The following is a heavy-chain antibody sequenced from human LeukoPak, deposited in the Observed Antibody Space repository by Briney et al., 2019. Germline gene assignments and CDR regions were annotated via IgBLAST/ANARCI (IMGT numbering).Heavy chain of an antibody. D-gene: IGHD2-2*02. CDR1: GFTFSSYG. V-gene: IGHV3-33*01. CDR3: ARDADTPIYYYMDV. Sequence: GGSLRLSCAASGFTFSSYGMHWVRQAPGKGLEWMSFIWYGGSNRYYADSVKGRFTISRDNSKNTQYLQMNSLRAEDTAVYYCARDADTPIYYYMDVWGKGTTITVSS. J-gene: IGHJ6*03. CDR2: IWYGGSNR.